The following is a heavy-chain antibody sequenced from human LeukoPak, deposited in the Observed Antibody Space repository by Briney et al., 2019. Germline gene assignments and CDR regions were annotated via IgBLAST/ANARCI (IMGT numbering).Heavy chain of an antibody. CDR2: IYYSGNT. J-gene: IGHJ3*02. V-gene: IGHV4-39*01. Sequence: SETLSLTCTVSGDSIRSGSYNWGWIRQPPGKGLEWIGSIYYSGNTFYNPSLKSQVTISVDSSKNQFSLKLNFVTAADTAVYYCARGAPVLNAFDIWGLGTMVTVS. D-gene: IGHD1-26*01. CDR1: GDSIRSGSYN. CDR3: ARGAPVLNAFDI.